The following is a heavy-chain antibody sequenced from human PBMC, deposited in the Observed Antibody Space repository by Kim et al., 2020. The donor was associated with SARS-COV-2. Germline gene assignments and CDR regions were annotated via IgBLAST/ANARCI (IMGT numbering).Heavy chain of an antibody. CDR3: ARGSGYSYGYNIMVDDAFDI. CDR1: GFTFSSYS. J-gene: IGHJ3*02. D-gene: IGHD5-18*01. Sequence: GGSLRLSCAASGFTFSSYSMNWVRQAPGKGLEWVSYISSSSSPIYYADSVKGRFTISRDNAKNSLYLQMNSLRAEDTAVYYCARGSGYSYGYNIMVDDAFDIWGQGTMVTVSS. V-gene: IGHV3-48*04. CDR2: ISSSSSPI.